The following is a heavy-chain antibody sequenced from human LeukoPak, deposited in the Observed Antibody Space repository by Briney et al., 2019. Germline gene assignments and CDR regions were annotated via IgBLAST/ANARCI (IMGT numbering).Heavy chain of an antibody. CDR3: ARDHDYYDSSGYFDY. Sequence: SETLSLTCTVSGGSISSGSYYWSWIRQPAGKGLEWIGRIYTSGSTNYNPSLKSRVTISVDTSKNQFSLKLSSVTAADTAVYYCARDHDYYDSSGYFDYWGQGTLVTVSS. D-gene: IGHD3-22*01. J-gene: IGHJ4*02. CDR1: GGSISSGSYY. CDR2: IYTSGST. V-gene: IGHV4-61*02.